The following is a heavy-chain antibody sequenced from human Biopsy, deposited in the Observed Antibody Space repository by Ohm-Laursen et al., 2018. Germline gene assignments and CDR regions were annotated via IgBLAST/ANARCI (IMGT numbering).Heavy chain of an antibody. CDR2: ISETSSHI. V-gene: IGHV3-21*01. D-gene: IGHD6-6*01. CDR1: GFSVSSYD. J-gene: IGHJ6*02. CDR3: ARDSSRRAREGGMDV. Sequence: SLRLSCAAPGFSVSSYDMNWVRQAPGKGLEWISYISETSSHIYDADSGRGRFTVARDIAKNSLYLQLNSLRVEDTAVHYCARDSSRRAREGGMDVWGQGTTVTVSS.